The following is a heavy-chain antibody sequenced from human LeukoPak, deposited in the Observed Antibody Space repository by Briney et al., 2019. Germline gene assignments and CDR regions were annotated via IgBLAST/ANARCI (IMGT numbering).Heavy chain of an antibody. D-gene: IGHD2-2*01. CDR1: GGSITSGGYS. CDR2: IYHTGST. Sequence: SETLSLTCAVSGGSITSGGYSWNWVRQPPGKGLEWIGNIYHTGSTNYNPSLKSRVTISVDTSKNQFSLKLSSVTAADTAVYYCARGYCSSTSCYASYYYYGMDVWGQGTTVTVSS. J-gene: IGHJ6*02. V-gene: IGHV4-30-2*05. CDR3: ARGYCSSTSCYASYYYYGMDV.